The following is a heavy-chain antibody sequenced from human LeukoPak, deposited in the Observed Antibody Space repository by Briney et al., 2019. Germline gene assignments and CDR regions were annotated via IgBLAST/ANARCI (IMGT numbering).Heavy chain of an antibody. Sequence: GASVKVSCKASGYTFTSYGISWVRQAPGQGLEWMGWISAYNGNTNYAQKLQGRVTMTTDTSTSTAYMELRSLRSDDTAVYYCARGVPAAMYAVGVGITMIVTALDYWGQGTLVTVSS. D-gene: IGHD3-22*01. V-gene: IGHV1-18*01. J-gene: IGHJ4*02. CDR2: ISAYNGNT. CDR3: ARGVPAAMYAVGVGITMIVTALDY. CDR1: GYTFTSYG.